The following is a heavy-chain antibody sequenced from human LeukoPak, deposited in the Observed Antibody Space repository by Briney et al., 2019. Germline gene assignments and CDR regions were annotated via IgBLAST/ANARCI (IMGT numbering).Heavy chain of an antibody. CDR3: ARVKNTAMVETFDY. CDR2: IWYGGNNK. CDR1: GFRFSDFW. D-gene: IGHD5-18*01. V-gene: IGHV3-33*08. J-gene: IGHJ4*02. Sequence: GGSLRLSCVASGFRFSDFWMPWVRQAPGKGLEWVAVIWYGGNNKNYADSVKGRFTVSRDNSKNTLYLQMNSLRAEDTAVYYCARVKNTAMVETFDYWGQGTLVTVSS.